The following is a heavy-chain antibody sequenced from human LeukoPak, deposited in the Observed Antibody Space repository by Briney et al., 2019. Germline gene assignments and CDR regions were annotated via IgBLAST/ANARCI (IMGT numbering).Heavy chain of an antibody. D-gene: IGHD3-9*01. CDR3: AKGKYYDILTGYYTPRPYFDY. CDR2: ISGSGGST. V-gene: IGHV3-23*01. J-gene: IGHJ4*02. Sequence: PGGSLRLSCAASGFTFSSYAMSWVRQAPGKGLEWVSAISGSGGSTYYADSVKGRFTISRDNSKNTLYLQMNSLRAEDTAVYYCAKGKYYDILTGYYTPRPYFDYWGQGTLVTVSS. CDR1: GFTFSSYA.